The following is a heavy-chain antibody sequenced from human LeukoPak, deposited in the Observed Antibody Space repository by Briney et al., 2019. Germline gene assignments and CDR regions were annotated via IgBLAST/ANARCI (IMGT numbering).Heavy chain of an antibody. CDR2: ISSYGGST. CDR3: VKDLYLYSCDY. CDR1: GFTFRNYG. V-gene: IGHV3-64D*09. D-gene: IGHD2-8*01. Sequence: GGSLRLSCSASGFTFRNYGMHRVRQAPGKGLEYVSTISSYGGSTYYADLVKGRFTISRDNSKNTLYLQMSSLRAEDTAVYYCVKDLYLYSCDYWGQGTLVTVSS. J-gene: IGHJ4*02.